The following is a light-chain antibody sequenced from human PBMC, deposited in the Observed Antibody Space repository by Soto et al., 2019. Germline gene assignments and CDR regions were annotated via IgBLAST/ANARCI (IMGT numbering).Light chain of an antibody. J-gene: IGLJ6*01. CDR3: GTWDSSLSAHNV. V-gene: IGLV1-51*01. Sequence: QAVVTQPPSVSAAPGQKVTISCSGSSSNIGNNYVSWYQQLPGTAPKLLIYDNNKRPSGIPDRFSGSKSGTSATLGITGLQTGDEADYYCGTWDSSLSAHNVFGSGTQLTVL. CDR2: DNN. CDR1: SSNIGNNY.